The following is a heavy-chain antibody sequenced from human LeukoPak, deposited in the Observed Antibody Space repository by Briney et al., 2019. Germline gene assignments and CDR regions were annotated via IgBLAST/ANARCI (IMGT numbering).Heavy chain of an antibody. V-gene: IGHV4-39*07. CDR2: IYYSGST. J-gene: IGHJ4*02. CDR1: GGSISSSSYY. D-gene: IGHD5-12*01. Sequence: SETLSLTCTVSGGSISSSSYYWGWIRQPPGKGLEWIGSIYYSGSTYYNPSLKSRVTISVDTSKNQFSLKLSSVTAADTAVYYCASKAGLRPFDYWGQGTLVTVSS. CDR3: ASKAGLRPFDY.